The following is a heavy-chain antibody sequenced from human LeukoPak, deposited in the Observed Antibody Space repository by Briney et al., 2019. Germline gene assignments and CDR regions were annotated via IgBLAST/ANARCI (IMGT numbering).Heavy chain of an antibody. CDR2: ISAYNGNT. CDR1: GYTFTSDG. V-gene: IGHV1-18*01. Sequence: ASVKVSCKASGYTFTSDGISWGRQAPGQGLELMGLISAYNGNTNYAQKLQGRVTMTTDTSTSTAYMALRSLRSDDTAVYYCARDIPRSSIGHWFDPWGQGTLVTVSS. CDR3: ARDIPRSSIGHWFDP. J-gene: IGHJ5*02. D-gene: IGHD2-21*01.